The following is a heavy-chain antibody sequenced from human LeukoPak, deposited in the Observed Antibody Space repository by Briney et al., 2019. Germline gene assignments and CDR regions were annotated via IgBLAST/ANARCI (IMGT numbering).Heavy chain of an antibody. CDR2: ISSSSTYI. CDR3: AKDPGDRVDDWFDP. CDR1: GITFSTYT. D-gene: IGHD7-27*01. V-gene: IGHV3-21*01. Sequence: GGSLRLSCAASGITFSTYTMNCVRQAPGKGLEWVSSISSSSTYIYYADSVKGRFTISRDNSKNTLYLQMNSLRAEDTAGYYCAKDPGDRVDDWFDPWGQGTLVTVSS. J-gene: IGHJ5*02.